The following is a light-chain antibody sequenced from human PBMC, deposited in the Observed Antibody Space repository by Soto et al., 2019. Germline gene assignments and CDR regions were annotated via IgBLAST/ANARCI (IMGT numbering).Light chain of an antibody. CDR1: QSVSSK. CDR3: QQYNNWPQT. CDR2: GAS. J-gene: IGKJ1*01. V-gene: IGKV3-15*01. Sequence: EMVMTQYPATLSVSPGERATLSCRASQSVSSKLAWYQQKPGQAPRLLIYGASTRATGIPARFSGSGSGTEFTLTISSLQSEDFAEYHCQQYNNWPQTFGQGTKVDI.